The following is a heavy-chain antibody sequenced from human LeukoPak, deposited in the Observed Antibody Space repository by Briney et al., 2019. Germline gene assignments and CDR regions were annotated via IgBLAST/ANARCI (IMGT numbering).Heavy chain of an antibody. CDR3: AREAAVAKRGDYFDY. CDR2: IYTTEST. CDR1: GGSISTYY. J-gene: IGHJ4*02. D-gene: IGHD6-19*01. V-gene: IGHV4-4*07. Sequence: SETLSLTCTVSGGSISTYYWSWIRQPAGKGLEWIGRIYTTESTNYNPALDSRITMSLDTSKNQFSLKLSSVAAADTAVYYCAREAAVAKRGDYFDYWGQGTLVTVSS.